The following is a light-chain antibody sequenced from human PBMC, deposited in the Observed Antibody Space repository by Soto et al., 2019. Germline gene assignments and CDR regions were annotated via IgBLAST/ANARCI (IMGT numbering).Light chain of an antibody. V-gene: IGLV1-44*01. CDR2: AND. CDR3: AAWDDSLNGPV. CDR1: SSNIGSNA. Sequence: QSVLTQPPSASAAPGQRVTISCSGSSSNIGSNAVNWYQHFPGTAPKLLLFANDRRPSGVPDRVSGSTSGTSASLAISGLQSGDEADYYCAAWDDSLNGPVFGGGTQLTVL. J-gene: IGLJ2*01.